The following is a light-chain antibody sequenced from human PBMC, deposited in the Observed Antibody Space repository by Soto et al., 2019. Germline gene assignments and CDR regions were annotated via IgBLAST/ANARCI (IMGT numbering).Light chain of an antibody. CDR3: QQYITSPPMFT. Sequence: ETVLTKSPGTLSLSPGERATLSCRASQSVSSRYLAWYQQKPGQAPRLLIYGASNRATSIPDRFSGSGSGTEFTITITRLEPADFAMYYGQQYITSPPMFTFRQATKLQIK. V-gene: IGKV3-20*01. CDR1: QSVSSRY. J-gene: IGKJ2*01. CDR2: GAS.